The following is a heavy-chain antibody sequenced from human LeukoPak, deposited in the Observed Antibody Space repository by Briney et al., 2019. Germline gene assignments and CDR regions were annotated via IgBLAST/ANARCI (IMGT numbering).Heavy chain of an antibody. CDR1: GGSISSSSYY. D-gene: IGHD6-19*01. V-gene: IGHV4-39*01. CDR2: IYYSGST. J-gene: IGHJ6*03. CDR3: ARAKRRYSSGWYVEGDYYYMDV. Sequence: SETLSLTCTVSGGSISSSSYYWGWIRQPPGKGLEWIGSIYYSGSTYYNPSLKSRVTISVDTSKNQFSLKLSSVTAADTAVYYCARAKRRYSSGWYVEGDYYYMDVWGKGTTVTVSS.